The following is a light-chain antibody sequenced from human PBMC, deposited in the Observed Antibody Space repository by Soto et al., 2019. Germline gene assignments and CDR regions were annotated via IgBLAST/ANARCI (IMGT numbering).Light chain of an antibody. J-gene: IGKJ1*01. Sequence: EIVMTQSPATLSVSPGERATLSCRASQSVSSNLAWYQQKPGQAPRLLIYGASTRATGIPARFSGSGSGTDFTLTISSLRSEDFAVYYCQQYNNWPPRGTFGQGTKVEIK. CDR1: QSVSSN. CDR2: GAS. CDR3: QQYNNWPPRGT. V-gene: IGKV3-15*01.